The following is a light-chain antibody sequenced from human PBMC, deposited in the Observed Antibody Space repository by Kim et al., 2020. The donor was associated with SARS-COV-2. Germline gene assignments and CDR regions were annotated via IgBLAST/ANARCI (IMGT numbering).Light chain of an antibody. CDR3: QQTFSTQDS. V-gene: IGKV1-39*01. CDR2: GAS. J-gene: IGKJ2*03. Sequence: SASVGDRVTITCRATQSVSINLNWYQQRPGKAPRLLIYGASTLQSGVPSRFSGSGSGTGFTLTISSLQPEDFAIYYCQQTFSTQDSFGQGTKLEI. CDR1: QSVSIN.